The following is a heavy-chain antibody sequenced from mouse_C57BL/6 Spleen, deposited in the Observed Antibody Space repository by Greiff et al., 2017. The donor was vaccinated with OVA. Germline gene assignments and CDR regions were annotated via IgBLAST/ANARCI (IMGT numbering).Heavy chain of an antibody. V-gene: IGHV14-4*01. D-gene: IGHD1-1*01. CDR1: GFNIKDDY. CDR3: TVITTVVAH. Sequence: VHVKQSGAELVRPGASVKLSCTASGFNIKDDYMHWVKQRPEQGLEWIGWIDPENGDTEYASKFQGKATITADTSSNTAYLQLSSLTSEDTAVYYCTVITTVVAHWGQGTTLTVSS. J-gene: IGHJ2*01. CDR2: IDPENGDT.